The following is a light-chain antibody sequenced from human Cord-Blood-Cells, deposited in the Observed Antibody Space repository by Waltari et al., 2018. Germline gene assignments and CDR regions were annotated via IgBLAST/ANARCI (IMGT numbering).Light chain of an antibody. CDR3: QQYNSYSYS. CDR1: QSISSW. J-gene: IGKJ2*03. CDR2: KAS. V-gene: IGKV1-5*03. Sequence: IQLTQSPSPLSASVRYRVTITFRASQSISSWLAWYQQKPGKAPKLLIYKASSVESGVQSRFSGSGSGTEFTLTISSLQPDDFATYYCQQYNSYSYSFGQGTKLEIK.